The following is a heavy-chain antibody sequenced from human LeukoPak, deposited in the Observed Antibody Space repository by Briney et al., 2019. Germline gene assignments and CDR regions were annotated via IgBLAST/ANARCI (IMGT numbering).Heavy chain of an antibody. Sequence: GGSLRLSCAASGFTFSSYAMHWVRQAPGKGLEWVAVISYDGSNKYYADSVKGRFTNSRDNSKNTLYLQMNSLRAEDTAVYYCASDYSRGSTTDYWGQGTLVTVSS. D-gene: IGHD2-15*01. CDR1: GFTFSSYA. J-gene: IGHJ4*02. CDR2: ISYDGSNK. V-gene: IGHV3-30-3*01. CDR3: ASDYSRGSTTDY.